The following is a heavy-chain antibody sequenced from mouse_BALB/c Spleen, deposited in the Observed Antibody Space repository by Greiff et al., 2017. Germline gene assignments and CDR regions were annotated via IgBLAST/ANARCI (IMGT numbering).Heavy chain of an antibody. V-gene: IGHV1-18*01. CDR2: INPNNGGT. D-gene: IGHD2-3*01. CDR3: ARGDGYLRGY. J-gene: IGHJ2*01. CDR1: GYSFTDYN. Sequence: VQLKESGPELVKPGASVKIPCKASGYSFTDYNMDWVKQSHGKSLEWLGDINPNNGGTIYNQKFKGKATLTVDKSSSTAYLQLSSLTSEDTAVDYGARGDGYLRGYWGQGTTLTVSS.